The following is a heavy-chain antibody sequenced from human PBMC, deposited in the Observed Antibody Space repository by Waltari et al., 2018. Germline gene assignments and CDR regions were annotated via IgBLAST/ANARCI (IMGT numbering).Heavy chain of an antibody. V-gene: IGHV3-23*01. CDR1: GFTFSSYA. D-gene: IGHD3-16*02. J-gene: IGHJ4*02. CDR2: ISGRGGST. Sequence: EVQLLESGGGLVQPGGSLRLSCAASGFTFSSYALSWVRQAHGKGLEWVSAISGRGGSTYYADSVKGRFTISRDNSKNTLYLQMNSLRAEDTAVYYCAKDHDYVWGSYRPFPFDYWGQGTLVTVSS. CDR3: AKDHDYVWGSYRPFPFDY.